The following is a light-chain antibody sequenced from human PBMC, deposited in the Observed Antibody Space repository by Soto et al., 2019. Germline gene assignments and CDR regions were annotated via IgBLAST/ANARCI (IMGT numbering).Light chain of an antibody. CDR1: QSVSSSY. CDR2: GAS. CDR3: QRYGSSPLYT. J-gene: IGKJ2*01. V-gene: IGKV3-20*01. Sequence: EIVLTQSPGTLSLSPGERATLSCRASQSVSSSYLGWYQQKPGQAPRLLIYGASSGATGIPDRFSGSGSGTDFTLTISRLEPDDFALYYCQRYGSSPLYTFGQGNKLEIK.